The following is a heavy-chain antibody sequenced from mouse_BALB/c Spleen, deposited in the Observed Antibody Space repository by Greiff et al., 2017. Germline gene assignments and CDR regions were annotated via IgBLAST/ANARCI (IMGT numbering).Heavy chain of an antibody. CDR2: INPNNGGT. CDR1: GYTFTDYN. J-gene: IGHJ3*01. CDR3: ARWGKTTEGFAY. V-gene: IGHV1-18*01. D-gene: IGHD1-1*01. Sequence: EVQLQQSGPELVKPGASVKIPCKASGYTFTDYNMDWVKQSHGKSLEWIGDINPNNGGTIYNQKFKGKATLTVDKSSSTAYMELRSLTSEDTAVYYCARWGKTTEGFAYWGQGTLVTVSA.